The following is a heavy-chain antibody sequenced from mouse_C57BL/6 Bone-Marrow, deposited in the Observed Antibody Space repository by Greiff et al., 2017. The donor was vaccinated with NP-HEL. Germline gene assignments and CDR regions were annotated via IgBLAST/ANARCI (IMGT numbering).Heavy chain of an antibody. Sequence: EVQLVESGGGLVKPGGSLKLSCAASGFTFSSYAMSWVRQTPEKRLEWVATISDGGSYTYYPDNVKGRFTISRDKAKNNLYLQMSHLKAEDTAMYYCARDLPSDAYWGQGTLVTVSA. CDR1: GFTFSSYA. J-gene: IGHJ3*01. CDR2: ISDGGSYT. V-gene: IGHV5-4*01. D-gene: IGHD3-1*01. CDR3: ARDLPSDAY.